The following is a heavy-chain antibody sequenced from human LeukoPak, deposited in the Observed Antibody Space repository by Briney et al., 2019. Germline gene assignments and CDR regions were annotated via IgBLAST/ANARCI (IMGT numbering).Heavy chain of an antibody. V-gene: IGHV3-7*01. CDR3: VKVSVAAPGSDY. CDR1: GFIYSNYG. D-gene: IGHD6-13*01. Sequence: GGSLRLSCAASGFIYSNYGMTWVRQAPGKGLEWVANINQDGNEKYYVDSVKGRFTISRDNAKNSLYLQMNSLRAEDTALYYCVKVSVAAPGSDYWGQGTLVTVSS. CDR2: INQDGNEK. J-gene: IGHJ4*02.